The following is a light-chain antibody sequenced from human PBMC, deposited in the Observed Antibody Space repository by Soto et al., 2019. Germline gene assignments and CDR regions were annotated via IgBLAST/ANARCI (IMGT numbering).Light chain of an antibody. CDR2: EVS. J-gene: IGLJ1*01. CDR3: SSYKSFSTYV. CDR1: SSDVGGYNY. V-gene: IGLV2-14*01. Sequence: QSALTQPASVSGSPGQSITISCTGTSSDVGGYNYVSWYQQHPGKAPKLMIYEVSNRPSGVSNRFSGSKSDNTASLTISGLQAEDEAHYYCSSYKSFSTYVFGTGTKVTVL.